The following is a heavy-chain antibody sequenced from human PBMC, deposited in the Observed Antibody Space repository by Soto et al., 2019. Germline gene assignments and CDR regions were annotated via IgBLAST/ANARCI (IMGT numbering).Heavy chain of an antibody. CDR1: GGTFNNYV. Sequence: QVQLVQSGAEVKKPESSVKVSCRASGGTFNNYVINWVRQAPGQGLEWMAGIIPIFGTPNYAQKFQGRVTITADKSTITAYMELNSLRSEDMAVYYCAGRCHGTNCLAHFDYWGQGTLVTVSS. D-gene: IGHD2-2*01. CDR3: AGRCHGTNCLAHFDY. CDR2: IIPIFGTP. J-gene: IGHJ4*02. V-gene: IGHV1-69*06.